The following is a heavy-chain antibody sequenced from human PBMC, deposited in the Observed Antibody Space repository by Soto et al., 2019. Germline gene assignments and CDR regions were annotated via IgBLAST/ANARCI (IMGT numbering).Heavy chain of an antibody. J-gene: IGHJ6*02. CDR3: ARDLYYYGSGSYYKGYYYGMDV. D-gene: IGHD3-10*01. CDR1: GGTFSSYA. Sequence: ASVKVSCKASGGTFSSYAISWVRQAPGQGLEWMGGIIPIFGTANYAQKFQGRVTITADESTSTAYMELSSLRSEDTAVYYCARDLYYYGSGSYYKGYYYGMDVWG. CDR2: IIPIFGTA. V-gene: IGHV1-69*13.